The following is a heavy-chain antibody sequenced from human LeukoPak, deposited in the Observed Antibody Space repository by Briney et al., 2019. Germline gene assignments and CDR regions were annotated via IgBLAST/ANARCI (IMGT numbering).Heavy chain of an antibody. Sequence: AGGSLRLSCAASGFTFSSYSMNWVRQAPGKGLEWVAYISSRGSTIYYADSVKGRFTISRDNAKNSLYLQMNTLRAEDTAVYYCARETTYYDYVGGSYRPGGFDYWGQGALVTVSS. CDR1: GFTFSSYS. CDR2: ISSRGSTI. V-gene: IGHV3-48*04. CDR3: ARETTYYDYVGGSYRPGGFDY. D-gene: IGHD3-16*02. J-gene: IGHJ4*02.